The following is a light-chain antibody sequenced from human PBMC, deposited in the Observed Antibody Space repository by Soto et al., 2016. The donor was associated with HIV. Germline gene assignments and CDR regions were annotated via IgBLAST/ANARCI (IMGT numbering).Light chain of an antibody. J-gene: IGKJ1*01. V-gene: IGKV1-5*03. CDR2: KAS. CDR3: QHYNSHPWT. CDR1: QNISSW. Sequence: DIQMTQSPSSLSASIGDRVTITCRASQNISSWLAWYQQGPGKAPNFLIYKASTLQIGVPSRFSGSGSGTEFSLTIASLQPDDFATYYCQHYNSHPWTFGQGTKVEIK.